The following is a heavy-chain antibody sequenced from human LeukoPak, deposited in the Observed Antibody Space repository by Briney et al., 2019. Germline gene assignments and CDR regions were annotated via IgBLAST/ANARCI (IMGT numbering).Heavy chain of an antibody. CDR3: AKQAAMAKGGYYYYMDV. CDR1: GFTFSSYG. CDR2: IWDDGSNK. V-gene: IGHV3-33*06. J-gene: IGHJ6*03. Sequence: GGSLRLSCAASGFTFSSYGMHWVRQAPGKGLEWVAVIWDDGSNKYYADSVKGRFTISRDNSKNTLYLQMNSLRAEDTAVYYCAKQAAMAKGGYYYYMDVWGKGTTVTVSS. D-gene: IGHD5-18*01.